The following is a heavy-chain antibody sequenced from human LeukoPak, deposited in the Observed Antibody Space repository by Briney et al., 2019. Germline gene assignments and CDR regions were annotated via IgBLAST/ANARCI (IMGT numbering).Heavy chain of an antibody. CDR3: AKATFTEYQLLTRLVSAFDI. Sequence: GGSLRLSCAASGFTFDDYAMHWVRQAPGKGLEWVSGISWNSGSIGYADSVKGRFTVSRDNAKNSLYLQMNSLRAEDTALYYCAKATFTEYQLLTRLVSAFDIWGQGTMVTVSS. CDR1: GFTFDDYA. CDR2: ISWNSGSI. J-gene: IGHJ3*02. D-gene: IGHD2-2*01. V-gene: IGHV3-9*01.